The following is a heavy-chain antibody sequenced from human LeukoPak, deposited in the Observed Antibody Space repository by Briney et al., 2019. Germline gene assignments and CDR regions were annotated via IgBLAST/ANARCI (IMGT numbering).Heavy chain of an antibody. Sequence: PSETLSLTCTVSGGSISSYYWSWIRQPPGKGLEWIGYIYYSGSTNYNPSLKSRVTISVDTSKNQFSLKLSSVTAADTAVYYCARERDGYYDSSGYYQESHAFDIWGQGTMVTVSS. D-gene: IGHD3-22*01. CDR2: IYYSGST. V-gene: IGHV4-59*01. CDR1: GGSISSYY. CDR3: ARERDGYYDSSGYYQESHAFDI. J-gene: IGHJ3*02.